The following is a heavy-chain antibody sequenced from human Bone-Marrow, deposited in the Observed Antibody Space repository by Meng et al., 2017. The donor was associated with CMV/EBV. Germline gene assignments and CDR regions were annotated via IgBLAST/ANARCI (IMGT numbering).Heavy chain of an antibody. D-gene: IGHD3-3*01. CDR2: ISAYNGNT. CDR1: GGTFSSYA. Sequence: ASVKVSCKASGGTFSSYAISWVRQAPGQGLEWMGWISAYNGNTNYAQKLQGRVTMTTDTSTSTAYMELRSLRSDDTAVYYCARGGAGGYDFWSGYLFYYGMDVWGQGTTVTVSS. CDR3: ARGGAGGYDFWSGYLFYYGMDV. J-gene: IGHJ6*02. V-gene: IGHV1-18*01.